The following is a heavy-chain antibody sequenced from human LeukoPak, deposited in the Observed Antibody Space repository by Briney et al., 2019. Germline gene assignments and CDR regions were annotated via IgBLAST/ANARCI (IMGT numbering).Heavy chain of an antibody. D-gene: IGHD5-18*01. CDR2: ISSSSSYI. CDR3: ERDPSVSIQLWLIDAFDI. CDR1: VFTFSSYS. J-gene: IGHJ3*02. Sequence: PGGSLRLSCAASVFTFSSYSMNSVRQAPGQGLEWVSSISSSSSYIYYADSVKGRFTISTDNAKNSLYLQINSMRAVDTAVYYCERDPSVSIQLWLIDAFDIWGQGTMVTVSS. V-gene: IGHV3-21*01.